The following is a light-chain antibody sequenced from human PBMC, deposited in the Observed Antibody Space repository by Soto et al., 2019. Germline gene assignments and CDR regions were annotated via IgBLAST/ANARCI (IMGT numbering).Light chain of an antibody. CDR1: SSDVGGYNY. CDR3: CSYSSSSALPYV. Sequence: QSALTQPASVSGSPGQSITISCSGTSSDVGGYNYVSWYQQLPGKAPKLIIYDVTIRPSGVSNRFSGSKSGNTASLTISGLQAEDEADYFCCSYSSSSALPYVFGTGTQLTVL. CDR2: DVT. J-gene: IGLJ1*01. V-gene: IGLV2-14*03.